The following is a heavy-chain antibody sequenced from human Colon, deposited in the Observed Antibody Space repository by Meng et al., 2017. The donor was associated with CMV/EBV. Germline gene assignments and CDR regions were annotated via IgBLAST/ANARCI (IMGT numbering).Heavy chain of an antibody. CDR3: AKDLLREIVPGALVLDV. J-gene: IGHJ6*02. CDR2: ISGSGGTR. D-gene: IGHD5-12*01. CDR1: GFTFRNYA. Sequence: GESLKISCAASGFTFRNYAMSWVRPAPGKGLEWVSTISGSGGTRDYADSVKGRFTMSRDNSENTVYLQMNSLRDEDTAVYFCAKDLLREIVPGALVLDVWGQGTTVTVSS. V-gene: IGHV3-23*01.